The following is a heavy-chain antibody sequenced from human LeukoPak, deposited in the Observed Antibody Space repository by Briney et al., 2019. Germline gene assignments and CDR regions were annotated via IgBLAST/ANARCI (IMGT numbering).Heavy chain of an antibody. D-gene: IGHD2-2*01. CDR1: GYTFTSFY. CDR3: AREMTAAADY. V-gene: IGHV1-46*01. CDR2: IYPSGGST. J-gene: IGHJ4*02. Sequence: ASVKVSCKTSGYTFTSFYIFWVRQAPGQGLEWMGIIYPSGGSTSYAQKFLGRVTMTGDTPTGTVYMELNSLTSDDTAVYYCAREMTAAADYWGQGTLVTVSS.